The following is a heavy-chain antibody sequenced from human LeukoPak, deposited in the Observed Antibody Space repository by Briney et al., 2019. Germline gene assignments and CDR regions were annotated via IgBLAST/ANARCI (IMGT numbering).Heavy chain of an antibody. Sequence: ASVKVSCKASGYTFTSYGISWVRQAPGQGLEWMGWISAYNGNTNYAQKLQGRVTMTTDTSTSTAYMELSRLRSDDTAVYYCARESTVAGAFDIWGQGTMVTVSS. V-gene: IGHV1-18*01. CDR3: ARESTVAGAFDI. CDR1: GYTFTSYG. D-gene: IGHD6-19*01. J-gene: IGHJ3*02. CDR2: ISAYNGNT.